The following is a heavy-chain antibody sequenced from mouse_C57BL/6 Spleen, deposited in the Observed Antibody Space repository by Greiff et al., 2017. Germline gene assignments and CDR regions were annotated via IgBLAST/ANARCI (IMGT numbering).Heavy chain of an antibody. CDR1: GYTFTSYW. V-gene: IGHV1-59*01. CDR3: ARGWSQDYAMDY. J-gene: IGHJ4*01. D-gene: IGHD2-3*01. CDR2: IDPSDSYT. Sequence: QVQLQQSGAELVRPGTSVKLSCKASGYTFTSYWMHWVKQRPGQGLEWIGVIDPSDSYTNYNQKFKGKDTLTVDTSSSTAYMRLSSVKSEDSVVDCCARGWSQDYAMDYWGQGTSVTVSS.